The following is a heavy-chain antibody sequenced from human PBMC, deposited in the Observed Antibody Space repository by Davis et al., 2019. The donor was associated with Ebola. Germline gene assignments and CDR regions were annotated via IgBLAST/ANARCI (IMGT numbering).Heavy chain of an antibody. CDR2: ISFDATEK. CDR1: GFNFRTYG. Sequence: PGGSLRLSCVASGFNFRTYGMHWVRQAPGKGLEWVAVISFDATEKYYADSVQGRFTISRDNSKNTLYLQLNSLRAEDTAMYYCMSSPRSRDDYWGQGTLVTVSS. CDR3: MSSPRSRDDY. V-gene: IGHV3-30*03. J-gene: IGHJ4*02.